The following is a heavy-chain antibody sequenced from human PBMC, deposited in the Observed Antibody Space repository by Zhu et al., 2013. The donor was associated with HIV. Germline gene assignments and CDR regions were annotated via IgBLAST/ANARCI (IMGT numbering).Heavy chain of an antibody. V-gene: IGHV1-8*01. CDR1: GYTFTNDG. CDR3: ARGPGDDYYYMDV. CDR2: VNPTSGHA. J-gene: IGHJ6*03. Sequence: QVQLVQSGPEVKKPGASVKVSCKASGYTFTNDGINWVRQATGHGLEWMGWVNPTSGHAGYAQKFQGRVTITRNTSISTVYMELRSLRSDDTAVYYCARGPGDDYYYMDVWGNGTTVTVSS. D-gene: IGHD1-1*01.